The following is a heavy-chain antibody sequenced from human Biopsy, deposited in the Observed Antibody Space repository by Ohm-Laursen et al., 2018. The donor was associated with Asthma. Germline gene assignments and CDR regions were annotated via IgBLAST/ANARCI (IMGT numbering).Heavy chain of an antibody. Sequence: TLSLTCAVSGGSINSSTWWSWVRQPPGKGLEWIGEFFHTGSTNYSPSLKSRVTISVDKSKNQFSLNLSAVTAADTAVYYCATASPFSIVYWGQGTLVTVSS. CDR1: GGSINSSTW. D-gene: IGHD3-16*02. J-gene: IGHJ4*02. CDR2: FFHTGST. V-gene: IGHV4-4*02. CDR3: ATASPFSIVY.